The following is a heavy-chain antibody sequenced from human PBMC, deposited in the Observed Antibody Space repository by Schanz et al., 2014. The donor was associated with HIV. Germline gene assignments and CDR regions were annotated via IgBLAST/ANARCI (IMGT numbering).Heavy chain of an antibody. D-gene: IGHD3-10*01. V-gene: IGHV1-18*01. CDR1: GYTFTSYG. Sequence: QVQLVQSGAEVKKPGASVKVSCKASGYTFTSYGISWVRQAPGQGLEWMGWISAYNGNTNYAQEFQGRVTMTRDTSIGTAYMELRSLRADDTAVYFCASSRLLWFGELFDNWGQGTLVTVSS. J-gene: IGHJ4*02. CDR3: ASSRLLWFGELFDN. CDR2: ISAYNGNT.